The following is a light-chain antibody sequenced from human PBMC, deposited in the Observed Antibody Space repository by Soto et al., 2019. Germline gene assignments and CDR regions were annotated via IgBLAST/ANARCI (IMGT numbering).Light chain of an antibody. J-gene: IGKJ2*01. Sequence: EVVLTQSPGTLSLSPGERATLSCRASQTVSNNYFACYQQKPGQSPRLLIFGSSDRATGIPYRFSGRGSGTDFTPTISRLVHEDFVVYYCQQYCSSPPYTFGQGTKLEIK. CDR1: QTVSNNY. CDR2: GSS. CDR3: QQYCSSPPYT. V-gene: IGKV3-20*01.